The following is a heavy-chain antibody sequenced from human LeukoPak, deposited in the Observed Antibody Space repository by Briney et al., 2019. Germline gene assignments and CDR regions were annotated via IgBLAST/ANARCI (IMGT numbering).Heavy chain of an antibody. D-gene: IGHD2-2*01. V-gene: IGHV4-4*02. CDR1: GASISSTNW. J-gene: IGHJ4*02. CDR3: MRTYCSSTSCHYFDY. CDR2: IYHAGTT. Sequence: SGTLSLTCAVSGASISSTNWWSWARQPPGKGLEWIGEIYHAGTTNHNPSLESRVTISVDNSRNQFSLKLTSVTAADTAVYYCMRTYCSSTSCHYFDYWGQGTLVTVSS.